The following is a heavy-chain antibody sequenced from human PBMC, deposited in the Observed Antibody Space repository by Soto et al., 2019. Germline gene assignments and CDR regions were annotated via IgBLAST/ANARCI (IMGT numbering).Heavy chain of an antibody. CDR3: ASPTREWLPPARDYYYGMDV. D-gene: IGHD3-3*01. J-gene: IGHJ6*02. Sequence: QVQLVQSGAEVKKPGSSVKVSCKASGGTFSSYAISWVRHAPGQGLEWMGGIIPIVGTANYAQKFQGRVKITADKSTSTAYMELSSLRSEDTAVYYCASPTREWLPPARDYYYGMDVWGQGTTVTVSS. CDR2: IIPIVGTA. CDR1: GGTFSSYA. V-gene: IGHV1-69*06.